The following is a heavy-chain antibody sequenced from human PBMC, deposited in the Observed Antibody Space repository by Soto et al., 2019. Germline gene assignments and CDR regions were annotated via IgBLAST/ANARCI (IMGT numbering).Heavy chain of an antibody. CDR1: GGTFSSYA. V-gene: IGHV1-69*13. CDR2: IIPIFGTA. Sequence: GASVKVSCKASGGTFSSYAISWVRQAPGQELEWMGGIIPIFGTANYAQKFQGRVTITADESTSTAYMELSSLRSEDTAVYYCARGRPNDYYDSSGYYQPFDYWGQGTLVTVSS. CDR3: ARGRPNDYYDSSGYYQPFDY. D-gene: IGHD3-22*01. J-gene: IGHJ4*02.